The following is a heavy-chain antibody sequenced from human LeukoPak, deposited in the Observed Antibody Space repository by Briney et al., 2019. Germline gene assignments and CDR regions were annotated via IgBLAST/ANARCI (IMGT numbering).Heavy chain of an antibody. D-gene: IGHD3-9*01. Sequence: PSETLFLTCTVSGGSISNYYWNWIRQPPGRGLEWIGYIYYIGSTNYNPSLKSRVTISVDTSKNQFSLKLNSVTAADTAVYYCARGVLFSTDNWFDPWGQGTLVTVSS. CDR1: GGSISNYY. CDR2: IYYIGST. J-gene: IGHJ5*02. V-gene: IGHV4-59*01. CDR3: ARGVLFSTDNWFDP.